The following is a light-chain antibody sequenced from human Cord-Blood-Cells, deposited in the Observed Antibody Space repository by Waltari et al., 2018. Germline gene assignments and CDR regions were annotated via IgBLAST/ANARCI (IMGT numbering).Light chain of an antibody. CDR3: QQYDNLPIT. V-gene: IGKV1-33*01. J-gene: IGKJ5*01. CDR2: DAS. Sequence: DIQMTQSPSSLSASVGDRVTITCHASQDISNYLNWYQQKPGKAPKLLIYDASNLETWVPSRFSGSGSGTDFTFTISSLQPEDIATYYGQQYDNLPITFGQGTRLEIK. CDR1: QDISNY.